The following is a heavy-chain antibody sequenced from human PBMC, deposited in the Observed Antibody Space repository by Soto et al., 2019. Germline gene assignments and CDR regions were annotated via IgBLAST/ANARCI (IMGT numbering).Heavy chain of an antibody. CDR3: ARHPERIAQIGWFDP. CDR1: GGSISSGGYS. Sequence: SETLSLTCAVSGGSISSGGYSWSWIRQPPGKGLEWIGYIYHSGSTYYNPSLKSRVTISVDRSKNQFSLYLQMNSLRAEDTAVYYCARHPERIAQIGWFDPWGQGTLVTVSS. CDR2: IYHSGST. J-gene: IGHJ5*02. D-gene: IGHD6-13*01. V-gene: IGHV4-30-2*01.